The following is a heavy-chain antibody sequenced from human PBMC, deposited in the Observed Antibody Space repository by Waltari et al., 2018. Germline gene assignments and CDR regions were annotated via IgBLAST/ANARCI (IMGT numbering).Heavy chain of an antibody. D-gene: IGHD3-10*01. CDR1: GRSISTYY. Sequence: VQLQESGPGLVKPSEPLSLTCTVSGRSISTYYWSWIRQPAGKGLEWIGRIYATGSTNYNPSLKSRVTMSVDTSKNQFSLKLSSVTAADTAVYYCARLPYNNIYFYYYMDVWGKGTTVTVSS. CDR2: IYATGST. V-gene: IGHV4-4*07. CDR3: ARLPYNNIYFYYYMDV. J-gene: IGHJ6*03.